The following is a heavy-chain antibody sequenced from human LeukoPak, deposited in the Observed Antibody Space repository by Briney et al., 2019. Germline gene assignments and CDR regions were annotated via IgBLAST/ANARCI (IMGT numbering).Heavy chain of an antibody. Sequence: PGGSLRLSCGAAGVTCSSYWRHWGRQAPGKGLVWVSRINSDGSSTSYADSVKGRFTISRDNAKNTLYLQTNRLRAEATAVSYRARAQPSGATAYWGQRTLVTVSS. D-gene: IGHD3-10*01. CDR2: INSDGSST. V-gene: IGHV3-74*01. CDR1: GVTCSSYW. J-gene: IGHJ4*02. CDR3: ARAQPSGATAY.